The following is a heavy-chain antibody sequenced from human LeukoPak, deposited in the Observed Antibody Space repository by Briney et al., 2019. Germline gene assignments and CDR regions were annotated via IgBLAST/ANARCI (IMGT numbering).Heavy chain of an antibody. CDR2: IYSGGST. CDR1: GFTVSSNY. D-gene: IGHD1-7*01. J-gene: IGHJ6*02. Sequence: GGSLRLSCAASGFTVSSNYMSWVRQAPGKGLEWVSVIYSGGSTYYADSVKGRFTISRHNSKNTLYLQMNSLRAEDTAVYYCARDQQITGTTNYYHYGMDVWGQGTTVTVSS. CDR3: ARDQQITGTTNYYHYGMDV. V-gene: IGHV3-53*04.